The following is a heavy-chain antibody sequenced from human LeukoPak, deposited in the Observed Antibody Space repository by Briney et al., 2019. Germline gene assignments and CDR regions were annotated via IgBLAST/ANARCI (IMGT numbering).Heavy chain of an antibody. J-gene: IGHJ4*02. CDR1: GGSVSSGSYY. Sequence: SETLSLTCTVSGGSVSSGSYYWSWIRQPPGKGLEWIGYIYYSGSTNYNPSPDIRVTISVATSKNQFSLKLSSVTAADTAVYYCARAGYYDSSGYYYLLLFDYWGQGTLVTVSS. D-gene: IGHD3-22*01. CDR2: IYYSGST. V-gene: IGHV4-61*01. CDR3: ARAGYYDSSGYYYLLLFDY.